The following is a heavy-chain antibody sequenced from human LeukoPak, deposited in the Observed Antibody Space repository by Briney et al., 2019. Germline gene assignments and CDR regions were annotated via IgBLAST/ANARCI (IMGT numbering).Heavy chain of an antibody. CDR2: INHSGST. V-gene: IGHV4-34*01. Sequence: SETLSLTCAVYGGSFSGYYWSWIRQPPGKGLEWIGEINHSGSTNYNPSLKSRVTISVDTSKNQFSLKLSSVTAADTAVYYCARGFNSRGWCDPWGQGTLFTVSS. CDR3: ARGFNSRGWCDP. J-gene: IGHJ5*02. CDR1: GGSFSGYY. D-gene: IGHD6-13*01.